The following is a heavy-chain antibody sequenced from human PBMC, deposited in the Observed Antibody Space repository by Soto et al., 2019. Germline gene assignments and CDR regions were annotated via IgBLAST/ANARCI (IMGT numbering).Heavy chain of an antibody. V-gene: IGHV3-49*03. Sequence: GGSLRLSCTASGFTFGDYAMSWFRQAPGKGLEWVGFIRSKAYGGTTEYAASVKGRFTISRDDSKSIAYLQMNSLKTEDTAVYYCTREKAWFGELLGAVDYWGQGTLVTVSS. CDR3: TREKAWFGELLGAVDY. CDR2: IRSKAYGGTT. J-gene: IGHJ4*02. D-gene: IGHD3-10*01. CDR1: GFTFGDYA.